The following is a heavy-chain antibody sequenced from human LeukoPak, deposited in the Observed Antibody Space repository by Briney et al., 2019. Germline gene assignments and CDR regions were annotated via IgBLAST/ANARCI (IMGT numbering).Heavy chain of an antibody. D-gene: IGHD5-18*01. CDR2: INHSGST. Sequence: SETLSLTCAVYGGSFSGYYWSWIRQPPGKGLEWIGEINHSGSTNYNPSLKSRVTISVDTPKNQFSLKLSSVTAADTAVYYCARINTALGYWGQGTLVTVSS. V-gene: IGHV4-34*01. CDR1: GGSFSGYY. J-gene: IGHJ4*02. CDR3: ARINTALGY.